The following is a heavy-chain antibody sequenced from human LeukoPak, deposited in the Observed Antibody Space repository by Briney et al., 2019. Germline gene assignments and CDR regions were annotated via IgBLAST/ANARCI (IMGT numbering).Heavy chain of an antibody. CDR1: GFTLSSYA. CDR2: ISYDGSNK. CDR3: ARDKYSSSPYYFDY. Sequence: GESLRLSCAASGFTLSSYAMHWVRQAPGKGLEWVAVISYDGSNKYYADSVKGRFTISRDNSKNTLYLQMNSLRAKDTAVYYCARDKYSSSPYYFDYWGQGTLVTVSS. V-gene: IGHV3-30-3*01. D-gene: IGHD6-6*01. J-gene: IGHJ4*02.